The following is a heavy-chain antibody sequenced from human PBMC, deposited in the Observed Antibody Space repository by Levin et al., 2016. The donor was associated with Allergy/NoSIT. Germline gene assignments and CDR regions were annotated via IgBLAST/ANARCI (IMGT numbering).Heavy chain of an antibody. Sequence: GESLKISCVASGFTFSSYGMHWVRQAPGKGLEWVAVISYDGSNKYYADSVKGRFTISRDNSKNTLYLQMNSLRAEDTAVYYCATSGGSCYSTISCYYGMDVWGQGTTVTVSS. J-gene: IGHJ6*02. CDR1: GFTFSSYG. D-gene: IGHD2-15*01. V-gene: IGHV3-30*03. CDR2: ISYDGSNK. CDR3: ATSGGSCYSTISCYYGMDV.